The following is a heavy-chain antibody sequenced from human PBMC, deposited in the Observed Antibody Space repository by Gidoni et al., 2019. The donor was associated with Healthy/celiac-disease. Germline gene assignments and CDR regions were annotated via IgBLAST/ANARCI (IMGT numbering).Heavy chain of an antibody. V-gene: IGHV4-34*01. Sequence: QVQLQQWGAGLLKPSETLSLTCAVYGGSFSDYYWSWIRQPPGKGLEWIGEINHSGSTNYSPSLRSRVTISVDTSKNQFSLKLSSVTAADTAVYYCARGGGKAFDYWGQGTLVTVSS. D-gene: IGHD2-15*01. CDR3: ARGGGKAFDY. CDR1: GGSFSDYY. J-gene: IGHJ4*02. CDR2: INHSGST.